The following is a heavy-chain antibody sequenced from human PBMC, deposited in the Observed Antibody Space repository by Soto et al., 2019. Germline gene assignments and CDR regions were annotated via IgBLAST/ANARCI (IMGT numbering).Heavy chain of an antibody. V-gene: IGHV3-30*18. J-gene: IGHJ6*02. CDR1: GFTFNIYG. CDR2: ISYDGSNK. CDR3: AKDLGSGYDGYYYYGMDV. Sequence: PGGSLGLSCAASGFTFNIYGMHWVRQAPGKGLEWVAVISYDGSNKYYADSVKGRFTISRDNSKNTLYLQMNSLRAEDTAVYYCAKDLGSGYDGYYYYGMDVWGQGTPVTVSS. D-gene: IGHD5-12*01.